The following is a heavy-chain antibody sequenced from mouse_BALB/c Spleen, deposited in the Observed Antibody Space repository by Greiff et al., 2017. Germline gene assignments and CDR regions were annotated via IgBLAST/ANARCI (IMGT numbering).Heavy chain of an antibody. D-gene: IGHD1-1*02. V-gene: IGHV1-31*01. CDR2: INPYNGAT. CDR1: GYSFTGYY. Sequence: VQLQQSGPELVKPGASVKISCKASGYSFTGYYMHWVKQSHVKSLEWIGRINPYNGATSYNQNFKDKASLTVDKSSSTAYMELHSLTSEDSAVYYCAGGGGKVYLDYWGQGTTLTVSA. J-gene: IGHJ2*01. CDR3: AGGGGKVYLDY.